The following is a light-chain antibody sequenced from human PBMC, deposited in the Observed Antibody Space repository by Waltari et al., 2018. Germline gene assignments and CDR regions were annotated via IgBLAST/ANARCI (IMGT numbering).Light chain of an antibody. Sequence: QSALTQPASVSGSPGQSITISCTGTSSDVGNYNLVSWYQQHPGKAPKRIIYEVSQRPSWVSNRFSGSKSGTTASLTISGLQAEDEAEFYCCSYAGSGSSVVFGGGTKLTVL. CDR2: EVS. CDR1: SSDVGNYNL. CDR3: CSYAGSGSSVV. V-gene: IGLV2-23*02. J-gene: IGLJ2*01.